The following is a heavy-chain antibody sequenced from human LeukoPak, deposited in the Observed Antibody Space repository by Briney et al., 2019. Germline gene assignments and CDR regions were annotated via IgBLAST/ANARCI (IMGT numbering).Heavy chain of an antibody. J-gene: IGHJ4*02. V-gene: IGHV4-59*08. CDR3: ARHSDGSYSTFDY. CDR2: ISYSGST. CDR1: GGSTSTYH. Sequence: SETLSLTCTVSGGSTSTYHWSWIRQPPGKGLQWIGYISYSGSTNYNPSLRSRVTISVDTSKNQFSLKLSSVTAADTAVYYCARHSDGSYSTFDYWGQGTLVTLSS. D-gene: IGHD1-26*01.